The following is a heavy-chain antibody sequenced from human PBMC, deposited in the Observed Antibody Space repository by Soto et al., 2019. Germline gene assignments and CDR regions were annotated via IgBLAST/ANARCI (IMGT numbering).Heavy chain of an antibody. V-gene: IGHV1-46*03. J-gene: IGHJ4*02. D-gene: IGHD3-9*01. CDR2: INPSGGST. CDR3: AREHYDILTGSYYFDY. CDR1: GYTFTSYY. Sequence: QVQLVQSGAEVKKPGASVKVSCKASGYTFTSYYMHWVRQAPGQGLEWMGLINPSGGSTSYAQKFQGRVTMTSDTSTSTVYMELSSLRSEDTAVYYCAREHYDILTGSYYFDYWGQGTLVTVSS.